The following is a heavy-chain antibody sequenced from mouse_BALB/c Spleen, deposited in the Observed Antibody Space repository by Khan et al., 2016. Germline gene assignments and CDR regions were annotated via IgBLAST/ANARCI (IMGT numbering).Heavy chain of an antibody. CDR1: GYSITSDYA. Sequence: EVQLQESGPGLVKPSQSLSLTCTVTGYSITSDYAWNWIRQFPGNKLEWMGYISYSGSTSYNPSLKSRISITRDTSKNQFFLQLNSVTTEDTATYYCARSEPFYFDYWGQGTTLTVSS. J-gene: IGHJ2*01. CDR2: ISYSGST. V-gene: IGHV3-2*02. D-gene: IGHD6-1*01. CDR3: ARSEPFYFDY.